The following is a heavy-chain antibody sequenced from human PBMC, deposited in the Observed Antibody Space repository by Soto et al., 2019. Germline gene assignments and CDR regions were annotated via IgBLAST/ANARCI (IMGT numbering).Heavy chain of an antibody. CDR1: AYTFTNYD. CDR2: INAGTGVT. Sequence: QVQLVQSGAEMKKPGASVKVSCTASAYTFTNYDIHWVRQAPGQGLEWMGWINAGTGVTRYSQKFQGRVTITRDTSASAAYLELSSLRYEDTAVYYCMRGTGDISLHYYGGDYWGQGSMVTVSS. CDR3: MRGTGDISLHYYGGDY. V-gene: IGHV1-3*01. J-gene: IGHJ4*02. D-gene: IGHD3-22*01.